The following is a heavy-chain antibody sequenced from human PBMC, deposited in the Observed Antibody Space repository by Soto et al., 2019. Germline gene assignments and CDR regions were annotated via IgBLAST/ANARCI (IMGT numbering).Heavy chain of an antibody. CDR1: GGPFSTYA. Sequence: QLVQSGAEVKKPGSSVKVSCKASGGPFSTYAISWVRQAPGQGLEWMGGIIPIFGTANYAQRFLGRVTISADDSTSTAYMELRSPTSDDTAVYYCAKALTMASPNWFDPWGQGTQVTVSS. J-gene: IGHJ5*02. CDR3: AKALTMASPNWFDP. D-gene: IGHD3-10*01. V-gene: IGHV1-69*01. CDR2: IIPIFGTA.